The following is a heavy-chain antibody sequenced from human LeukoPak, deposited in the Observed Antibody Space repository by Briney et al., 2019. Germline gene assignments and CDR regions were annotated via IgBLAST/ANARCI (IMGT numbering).Heavy chain of an antibody. V-gene: IGHV4-30-4*01. Sequence: SQTLSLTCTISGGSIGSGDYYWSWTRQPPGKGLEWIGYIYYSGSTYYNPSLKSQITISVDTSKNLFSLKLRSVTAADTAVYYCAKSSYYDSSGYYREYYFDFWGQGTLVTVSS. D-gene: IGHD3-22*01. J-gene: IGHJ4*02. CDR3: AKSSYYDSSGYYREYYFDF. CDR1: GGSIGSGDYY. CDR2: IYYSGST.